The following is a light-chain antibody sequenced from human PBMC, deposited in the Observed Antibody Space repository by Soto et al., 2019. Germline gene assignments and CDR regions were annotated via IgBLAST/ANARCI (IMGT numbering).Light chain of an antibody. CDR1: QSISTW. J-gene: IGKJ1*01. CDR2: QAS. CDR3: QQYNTYRT. Sequence: DIQMTQSPSTLSASVGDRVTITCRASQSISTWLAWYQQKPGKAPKLLIHQASSLESGVPSRFSGSGSGTEFTLTINSLQPDDFGTYYCQQYNTYRTFGQGTKVDIK. V-gene: IGKV1-5*01.